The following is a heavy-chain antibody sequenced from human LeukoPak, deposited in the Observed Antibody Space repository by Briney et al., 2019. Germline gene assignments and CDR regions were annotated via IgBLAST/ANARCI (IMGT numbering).Heavy chain of an antibody. CDR3: ARGPPDQLLFRSDY. D-gene: IGHD2-2*01. CDR2: ISSSSSYI. CDR1: GFTFSSYS. Sequence: GRSLRLSCAASGFTFSSYSMNWVRQAPGKGLEWVSSISSSSSYIYYADSVKGRFTISRDNAKNSLYLQMNSLRAEDTAVYYCARGPPDQLLFRSDYWGQGTLVTVSS. V-gene: IGHV3-21*01. J-gene: IGHJ4*02.